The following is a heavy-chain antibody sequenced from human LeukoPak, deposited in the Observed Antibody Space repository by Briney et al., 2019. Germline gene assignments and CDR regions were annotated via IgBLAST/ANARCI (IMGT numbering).Heavy chain of an antibody. J-gene: IGHJ4*02. CDR2: ISSSSSYI. D-gene: IGHD6-13*01. CDR1: GFTFSSYS. CDR3: ARDGAAADLFDY. V-gene: IGHV3-21*01. Sequence: GGSLRVSCAASGFTFSSYSMNWVRQAPGKGLEWVSSISSSSSYIYYADSVKGRFTISRDNAKNSLYLQMNSLRAEDTAVYYCARDGAAADLFDYWGQGTLVTVSS.